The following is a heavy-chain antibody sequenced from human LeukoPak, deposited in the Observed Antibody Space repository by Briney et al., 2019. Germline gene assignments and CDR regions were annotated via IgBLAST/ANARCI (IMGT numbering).Heavy chain of an antibody. CDR2: ISGSGGST. CDR1: GFTFSSYA. D-gene: IGHD3-3*01. CDR3: AKDSTIFGVVTD. V-gene: IGHV3-23*01. J-gene: IGHJ4*02. Sequence: GGSLRLSCAASGFTFSSYAMSWVRQAPGKGLEWVSTISGSGGSTYYADSVKGRFTISRDNSKNTLYLQMNSLRAEDTAVYYCAKDSTIFGVVTDWGQGTLVTVSS.